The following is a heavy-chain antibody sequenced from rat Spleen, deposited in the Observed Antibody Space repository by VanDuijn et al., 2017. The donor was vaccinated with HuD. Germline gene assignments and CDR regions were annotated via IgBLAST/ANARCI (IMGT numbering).Heavy chain of an antibody. CDR3: ARHPQLGTFWYFDF. J-gene: IGHJ1*01. Sequence: EVQLVESDGGLVQPGRSLKLSCAASGFIFSIYGMAWVHQTPTKGLEWVASITTGSGNTYYRDSVKGRFTISRDNAKSTLYLQMDSLRSEDTATYYCARHPQLGTFWYFDFWGPGTMVTVSS. CDR2: ITTGSGNT. D-gene: IGHD3-4*01. CDR1: GFIFSIYG. V-gene: IGHV5S13*01.